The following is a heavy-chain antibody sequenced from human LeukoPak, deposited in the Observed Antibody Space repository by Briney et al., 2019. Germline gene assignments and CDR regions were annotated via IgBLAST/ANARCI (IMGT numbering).Heavy chain of an antibody. V-gene: IGHV1-18*01. J-gene: IGHJ4*02. Sequence: GASVKVSCKASGYTFTSYGISWVRQAPGQGLEWMGWISAYNGNTNYAQKLQGRVTMTTDTSTSTAYMELRSLRSDDTAVYYCARADVLRYFDWLNPFDYWGQGTLVTVS. D-gene: IGHD3-9*01. CDR3: ARADVLRYFDWLNPFDY. CDR1: GYTFTSYG. CDR2: ISAYNGNT.